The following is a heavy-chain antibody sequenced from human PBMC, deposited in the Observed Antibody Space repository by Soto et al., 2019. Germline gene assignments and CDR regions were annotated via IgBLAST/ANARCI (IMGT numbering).Heavy chain of an antibody. Sequence: PVGSLRLSCAASGFTFSSYAMSWVRQAPGKGLEWVSSISGSGGGTYYADSVKGRFTFSRDNSKNTLYLQMNSLRAEDTAVYYCAKFGMVTTKRSPPYYIDYWGQGALVTVSS. CDR2: ISGSGGGT. D-gene: IGHD5-18*01. CDR1: GFTFSSYA. J-gene: IGHJ4*02. V-gene: IGHV3-23*01. CDR3: AKFGMVTTKRSPPYYIDY.